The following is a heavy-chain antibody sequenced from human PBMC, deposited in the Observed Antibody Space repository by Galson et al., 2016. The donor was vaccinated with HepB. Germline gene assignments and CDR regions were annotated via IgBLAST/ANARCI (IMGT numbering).Heavy chain of an antibody. CDR3: ATRYSYGYAGFQQ. CDR2: NSGSGETT. J-gene: IGHJ4*02. CDR1: GFTFSSFA. V-gene: IGHV3-23*01. Sequence: SLRLSCAGSGFTFSSFAMSWVRQAPGKGLEWVSGNSGSGETTYYADSVKGRFAISRDNSKNTLYLQMNSLRSDDTAIYFCATRYSYGYAGFQQWGQGALVTVSS. D-gene: IGHD5-18*01.